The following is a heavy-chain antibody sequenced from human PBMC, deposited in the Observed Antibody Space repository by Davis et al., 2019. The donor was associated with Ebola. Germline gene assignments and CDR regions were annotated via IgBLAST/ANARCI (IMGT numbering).Heavy chain of an antibody. CDR3: ARGERTVTTPLAY. D-gene: IGHD4-11*01. CDR1: GFTFSDYS. V-gene: IGHV3-30*04. Sequence: PGGSLRLSCAASGFTFSDYSMHWVRQAPGKGLEWVAVVSYDGSNKYYADSVKGRFTISRDNSKNTLYLQMYSLRAEDTAVYYCARGERTVTTPLAYWGQGALVTVSS. CDR2: VSYDGSNK. J-gene: IGHJ4*02.